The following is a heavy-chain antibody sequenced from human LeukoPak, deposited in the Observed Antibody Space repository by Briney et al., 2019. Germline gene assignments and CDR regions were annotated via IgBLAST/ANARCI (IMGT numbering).Heavy chain of an antibody. CDR1: GFTFSSYG. Sequence: GRSLRLSCAASGFTFSSYGMSWVRQAPGKGLEWVSAISGSGGSTYYADSVKGRFTISRDNSKNTLYLQMNSLRAEDTAVYYCAKREGSGSYHDYWGQGTLVTVSS. CDR2: ISGSGGST. J-gene: IGHJ4*02. V-gene: IGHV3-23*01. D-gene: IGHD3-10*01. CDR3: AKREGSGSYHDY.